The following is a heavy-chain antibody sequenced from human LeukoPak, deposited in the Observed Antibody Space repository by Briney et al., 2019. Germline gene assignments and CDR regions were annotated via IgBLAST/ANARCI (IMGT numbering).Heavy chain of an antibody. Sequence: SETLSLTCTVSGGSIRSYYWSWIRQPPGKGLEWIGYIYYSGSTNYNPSLKSRVTISVDTSKNQFSLKLSSVTAADTAVYYCARSKGNYCSGGTCPGRLFDCWGQGTLVTVSS. CDR2: IYYSGST. D-gene: IGHD2-15*01. V-gene: IGHV4-59*01. CDR1: GGSIRSYY. CDR3: ARSKGNYCSGGTCPGRLFDC. J-gene: IGHJ4*02.